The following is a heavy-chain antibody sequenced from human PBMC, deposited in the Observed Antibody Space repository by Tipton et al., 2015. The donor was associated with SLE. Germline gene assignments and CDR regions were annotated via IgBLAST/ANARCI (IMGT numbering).Heavy chain of an antibody. D-gene: IGHD5-12*01. CDR3: VAFDEGDTVATQDY. CDR2: IWFDGSNK. J-gene: IGHJ4*02. V-gene: IGHV3-33*01. Sequence: SLRLSCAASGFNFSSDDMHWVRQAPGKGLEWVAVIWFDGSNKYYADSVKGRFTISRDNSKNTLFLQMNSLRAEDTAVYYCVAFDEGDTVATQDYWGQGTLVTVSS. CDR1: GFNFSSDD.